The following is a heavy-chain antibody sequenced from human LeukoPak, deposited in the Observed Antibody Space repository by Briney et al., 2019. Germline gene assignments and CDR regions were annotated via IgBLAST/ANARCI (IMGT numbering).Heavy chain of an antibody. V-gene: IGHV1-2*02. Sequence: GASVTVSCTASGGTFSSYAISWVRQAPGQGLEWMGWINPNSGGTNYAQKFQGRVTMTRDTSISTAYMKLSRLRSDDTAVYYCASSIVATITDYWGQGTLVTVSS. J-gene: IGHJ4*02. D-gene: IGHD5-12*01. CDR1: GGTFSSYA. CDR3: ASSIVATITDY. CDR2: INPNSGGT.